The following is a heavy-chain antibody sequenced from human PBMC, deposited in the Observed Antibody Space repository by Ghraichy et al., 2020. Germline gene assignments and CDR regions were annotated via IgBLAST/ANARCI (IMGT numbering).Heavy chain of an antibody. Sequence: GGSLRLSCAASQFFVGDNYMTWVRQAAGKGLEWVSHLYSDGTTAYADSVRGRFTISRDNSKNTLFLHMNSLIVDDTALYYCAGKQTGFDYWGQGTLVTVSS. CDR2: LYSDGTT. CDR3: AGKQTGFDY. V-gene: IGHV3-53*01. J-gene: IGHJ4*02. CDR1: QFFVGDNY.